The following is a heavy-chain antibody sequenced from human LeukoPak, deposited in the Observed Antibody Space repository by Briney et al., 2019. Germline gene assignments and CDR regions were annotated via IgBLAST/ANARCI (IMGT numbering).Heavy chain of an antibody. CDR3: EKVRGDHAHLQDDFDY. D-gene: IGHD2-21*02. CDR1: GFTFSSHA. CDR2: ITGSGSGA. V-gene: IGHV3-23*01. J-gene: IGHJ4*02. Sequence: GGSLRLSCTASGFTFSSHAMTWVRQAAGKGLQWVSSITGSGSGAYYADSVKGRVTISRDNSKKTLFLQMDSLRAEDTAVYYCEKVRGDHAHLQDDFDYWGQGTLVTVSS.